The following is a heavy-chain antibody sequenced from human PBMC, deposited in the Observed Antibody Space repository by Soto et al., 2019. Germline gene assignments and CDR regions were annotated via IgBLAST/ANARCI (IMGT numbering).Heavy chain of an antibody. CDR1: GFTFSSYG. CDR2: ISHASDYI. D-gene: IGHD5-12*01. Sequence: GGSLRLSCAASGFTFSSYGMNWVRQAPGKGLEWLSSISHASDYIHYADSVKGRFTISRDNAKNSLYLQMDNLRAEDSAIYYCARPFSGYVFYFDYWGQGTLVTVSS. V-gene: IGHV3-21*06. CDR3: ARPFSGYVFYFDY. J-gene: IGHJ4*02.